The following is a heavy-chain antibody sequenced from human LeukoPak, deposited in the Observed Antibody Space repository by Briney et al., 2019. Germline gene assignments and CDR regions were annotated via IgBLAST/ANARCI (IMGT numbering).Heavy chain of an antibody. D-gene: IGHD3-22*01. CDR1: EFTFSSYS. J-gene: IGHJ4*02. CDR2: ITNSGNSK. V-gene: IGHV3-48*01. CDR3: AKDPVPETYYYDSSGYYYGY. Sequence: PGGSLRLSCAASEFTFSSYSMNWVRQAPGKGLEWVSYITNSGNSKSYADSVKGRFTISRNNSKNTLYLQMNSLRAEDTAVYYCAKDPVPETYYYDSSGYYYGYWGQGTLVTVSS.